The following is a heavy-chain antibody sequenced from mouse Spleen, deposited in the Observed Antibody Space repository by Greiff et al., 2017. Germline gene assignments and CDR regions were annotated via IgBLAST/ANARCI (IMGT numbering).Heavy chain of an antibody. CDR3: ARRGLPYYAMDY. Sequence: DVKLVESGGGLVKPGGSLKLSCAASGFTFSSYGMSWVRQTPEKRLEWVATISGGGSYTYYPDSVKGRFTISRDNAKNNLYLQMSSLRSEDTALYYCARRGLPYYAMDYWGQGTSVTVSS. CDR1: GFTFSSYG. V-gene: IGHV5-9-2*01. D-gene: IGHD3-3*01. J-gene: IGHJ4*01. CDR2: ISGGGSYT.